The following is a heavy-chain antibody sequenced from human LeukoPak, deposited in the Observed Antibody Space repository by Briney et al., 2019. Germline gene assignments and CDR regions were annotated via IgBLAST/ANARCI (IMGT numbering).Heavy chain of an antibody. Sequence: PSETLSLTCTVSGGSISSYYWSWIRQPPGKGLEWIGYIYYSGSTNYNPSLKSRVTISVDTSKNQFSLKLSSVTAADTAVYYCARHASNKGSSSLIDYWGQGTLVTVSS. V-gene: IGHV4-59*08. CDR1: GGSISSYY. CDR3: ARHASNKGSSSLIDY. CDR2: IYYSGST. J-gene: IGHJ4*02. D-gene: IGHD6-6*01.